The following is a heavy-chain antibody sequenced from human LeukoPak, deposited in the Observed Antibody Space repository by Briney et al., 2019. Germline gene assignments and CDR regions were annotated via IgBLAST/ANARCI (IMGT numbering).Heavy chain of an antibody. CDR3: TRDLRSEWLRFSYYYGMDV. CDR1: GYTFTSYG. D-gene: IGHD5-12*01. J-gene: IGHJ6*02. V-gene: IGHV1-18*01. CDR2: ISAYNGNT. Sequence: ASVKVSCKASGYTFTSYGISWVRQAPGQGLEWMGGISAYNGNTNYAQKLQGRVTMTTDTSMSTAYMELRSLRSDDTAVYYCTRDLRSEWLRFSYYYGMDVWGQGTTVTVSS.